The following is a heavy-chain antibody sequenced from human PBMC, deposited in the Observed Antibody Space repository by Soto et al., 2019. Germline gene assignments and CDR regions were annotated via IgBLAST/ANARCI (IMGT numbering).Heavy chain of an antibody. CDR1: GFTFDVFS. D-gene: IGHD2-2*01. CDR3: AKEKHDASWTAFDY. J-gene: IGHJ4*02. Sequence: EVQLVESGGAVVQPGGSLRLSCAASGFTFDVFSMHWVRQAPGKGLEWVSLIGRDGIYTYYADSVKGRFTISRDNSKNSLYLQMNSLRTEDTAFYFCAKEKHDASWTAFDYWGQGTLVTVSS. CDR2: IGRDGIYT. V-gene: IGHV3-43*01.